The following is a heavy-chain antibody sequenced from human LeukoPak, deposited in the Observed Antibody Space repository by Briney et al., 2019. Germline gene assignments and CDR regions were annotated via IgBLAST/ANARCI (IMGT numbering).Heavy chain of an antibody. V-gene: IGHV3-7*01. Sequence: GGSLRLSCAASGFIFSNNWMSWVRQAPGKGLEWVANIKGDGSETYYVDSVKGRFTISRDNTRDSLYLQMNSLRADDTATYYCTRDDFSGSYCDWGHGTLVTVSS. CDR1: GFIFSNNW. CDR2: IKGDGSET. J-gene: IGHJ4*01. D-gene: IGHD1-26*01. CDR3: TRDDFSGSYCD.